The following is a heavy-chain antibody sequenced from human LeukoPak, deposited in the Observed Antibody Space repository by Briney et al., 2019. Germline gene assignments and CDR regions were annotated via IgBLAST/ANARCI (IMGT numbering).Heavy chain of an antibody. J-gene: IGHJ4*02. D-gene: IGHD3-22*01. CDR2: IKQDGSEK. Sequence: GGSLRLSCAASGFIFSSYWMSWVRQAPGKGLEWVANIKQDGSEKYYVDSVKGRFTISRDNAKNSLYLQMNSLRAEDTAVYYCAKGVHYYDSSDYYRCDYWGQGTLVTVSS. CDR1: GFIFSSYW. V-gene: IGHV3-7*01. CDR3: AKGVHYYDSSDYYRCDY.